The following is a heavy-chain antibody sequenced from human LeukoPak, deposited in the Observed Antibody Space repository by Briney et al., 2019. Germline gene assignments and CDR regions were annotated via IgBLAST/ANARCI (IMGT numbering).Heavy chain of an antibody. D-gene: IGHD6-6*01. V-gene: IGHV3-23*01. CDR2: INSNGDEI. CDR3: ANWIGSSSRDY. Sequence: QSGGSLRLSCAASGFTFSTYAMTWVRQAPGKGLEWVSGINSNGDEIYYADSVRGRFTISRDNSNNALYLQMDSLRAEGTAVYYCANWIGSSSRDYWGQGTLVTVSS. CDR1: GFTFSTYA. J-gene: IGHJ4*02.